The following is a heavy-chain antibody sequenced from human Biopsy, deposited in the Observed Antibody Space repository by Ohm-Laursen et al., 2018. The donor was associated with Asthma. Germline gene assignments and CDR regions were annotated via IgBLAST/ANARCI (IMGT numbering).Heavy chain of an antibody. CDR2: ILTKFDIT. D-gene: IGHD3-9*01. Sequence: SVKVSSKASGGSFSNFAFSWVRQAPGHGLEWMGTILTKFDITSYAEKFQGRVTITADKSTSTTYMELSRLRSEDTAVYYCARSYDTDSYPVLVLDYWGQGTLVTVSS. CDR3: ARSYDTDSYPVLVLDY. J-gene: IGHJ4*02. CDR1: GGSFSNFA. V-gene: IGHV1-69*04.